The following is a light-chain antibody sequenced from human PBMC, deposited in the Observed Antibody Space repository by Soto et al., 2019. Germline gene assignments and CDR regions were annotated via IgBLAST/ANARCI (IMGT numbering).Light chain of an antibody. CDR1: SSNIGSNY. Sequence: QSVLTQPPSASGTPGQRVTISCSGSSSNIGSNYVYWYQQLPGTAPKLLIYRNNQRPSGVPDRFSGSKSGTSASLAISWLRSEDEAYYYCAAWDDSLSGPLFGGGTKLTVL. CDR3: AAWDDSLSGPL. V-gene: IGLV1-47*01. CDR2: RNN. J-gene: IGLJ2*01.